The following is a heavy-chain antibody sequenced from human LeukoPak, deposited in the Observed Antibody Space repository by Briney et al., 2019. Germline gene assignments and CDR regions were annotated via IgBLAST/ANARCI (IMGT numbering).Heavy chain of an antibody. J-gene: IGHJ4*02. CDR2: IKTDGSEK. D-gene: IGHD4-23*01. CDR3: ARGRPHGNDY. CDR1: GFIFSSYW. Sequence: GGSLRLSCEASGFIFSSYWMSWVRQAPGKGLEWVANIKTDGSEKYYVDSVKGRFSISRDNAKNTLYLQMNSLRVEDTAVYYCARGRPHGNDYWGQGTLVTVSS. V-gene: IGHV3-7*01.